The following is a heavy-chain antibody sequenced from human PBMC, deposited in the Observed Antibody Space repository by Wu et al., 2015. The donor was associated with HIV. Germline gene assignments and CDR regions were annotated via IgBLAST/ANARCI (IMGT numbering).Heavy chain of an antibody. Sequence: QVQLVQSGAEVKNLGASVKVSCKVSGHTLTDLSLHWVRQAPGQGLEWVGMTNPSGGNTRFAQRLWGRPTMTRDTSTTTVSLSLSNLKYEDTAIYYCARERYGAVSGLSMDVWGRGTTVIISS. V-gene: IGHV1-46*04. CDR3: ARERYGAVSGLSMDV. D-gene: IGHD3-16*01. CDR2: TNPSGGNT. J-gene: IGHJ6*03. CDR1: GHTLTDLS.